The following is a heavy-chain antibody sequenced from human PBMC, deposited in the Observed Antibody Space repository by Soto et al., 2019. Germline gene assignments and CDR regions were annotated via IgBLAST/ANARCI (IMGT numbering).Heavy chain of an antibody. Sequence: GGSLRLSCAASGFTFSSYDMHWVRQATGKGLEWVSAIGTAGDTYYPGSVKGRFTISRENAKNSLYLQMNSLRAEDTAVYYCARVWGSGSYHRARYYYYGMDVWGQGTTVTVSS. CDR2: IGTAGDT. V-gene: IGHV3-13*01. D-gene: IGHD3-10*01. J-gene: IGHJ6*02. CDR3: ARVWGSGSYHRARYYYYGMDV. CDR1: GFTFSSYD.